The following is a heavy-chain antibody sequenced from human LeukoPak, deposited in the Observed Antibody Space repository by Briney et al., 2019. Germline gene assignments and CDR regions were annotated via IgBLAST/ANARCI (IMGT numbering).Heavy chain of an antibody. CDR3: AKVPGFGELSPAY. V-gene: IGHV3-23*01. Sequence: GGSLRLSCVASGLTFSDYGMTWVRQAPGKGLEWVSAISGSGSNTYYADSVKGRFTISRDNSKSSFHLQMNRLRAEDTAVYYCAKVPGFGELSPAYWGQGTLVTVSS. CDR1: GLTFSDYG. CDR2: ISGSGSNT. D-gene: IGHD3-10*01. J-gene: IGHJ4*02.